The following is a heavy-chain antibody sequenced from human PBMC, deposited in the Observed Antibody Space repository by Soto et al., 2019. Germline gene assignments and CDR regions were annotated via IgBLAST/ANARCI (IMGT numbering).Heavy chain of an antibody. CDR3: ARGPYSGNAIDY. J-gene: IGHJ4*02. CDR1: GGSISSGDYY. CDR2: IYYSGNT. V-gene: IGHV4-31*03. D-gene: IGHD4-4*01. Sequence: SETLSLTCTVSGGSISSGDYYWSWVRQHPGKGLEWIGYIYYSGNTYYNPSLRSRLTISVDTSENQFSLRLSSVTAADTAVYYCARGPYSGNAIDYSGQGALVTVSS.